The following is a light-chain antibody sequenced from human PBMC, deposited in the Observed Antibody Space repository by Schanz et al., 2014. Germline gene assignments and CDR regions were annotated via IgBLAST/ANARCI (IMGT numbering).Light chain of an antibody. Sequence: EIVLTQSPATLSLSPGDRATLSCRASQSVSSFLAWYQQKRGQAPRLLIYDASNRATGIPARFSGSGSGADFTLTISSLEPEDFAVYYCHQYGSSPSTFGQGTKLEIK. CDR1: QSVSSF. CDR2: DAS. J-gene: IGKJ2*01. V-gene: IGKV3-11*01. CDR3: HQYGSSPST.